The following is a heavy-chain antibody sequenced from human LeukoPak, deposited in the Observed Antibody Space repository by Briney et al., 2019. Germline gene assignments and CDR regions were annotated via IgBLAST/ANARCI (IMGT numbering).Heavy chain of an antibody. V-gene: IGHV4-61*02. J-gene: IGHJ3*02. CDR3: ARRAPPGAFDI. CDR2: IYTSGST. CDR1: GGSISSGSYY. Sequence: SETLSLTCTVSGGSISSGSYYWSWIRQPAGKGLEWIGRIYTSGSTNYNPSLKSRVTMSVDTSKNQFSLKLSSVTAADTAVYYCARRAPPGAFDIWGQGTMVTVSS.